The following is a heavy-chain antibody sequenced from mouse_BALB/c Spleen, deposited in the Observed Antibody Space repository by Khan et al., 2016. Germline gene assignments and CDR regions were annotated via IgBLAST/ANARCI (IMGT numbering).Heavy chain of an antibody. CDR1: GFNIKDTY. V-gene: IGHV14-3*02. Sequence: VQLQQSGAELVKPGASVKLSCTASGFNIKDTYMHWVKQRPEQGLEWIGRIDPANGNTKYDPKFQGKATITADTSSNTAYLQLSSLTSEDTAVYYCATVDYDYDDAMDYWGQGTSVTVSS. CDR2: IDPANGNT. D-gene: IGHD2-4*01. J-gene: IGHJ4*01. CDR3: ATVDYDYDDAMDY.